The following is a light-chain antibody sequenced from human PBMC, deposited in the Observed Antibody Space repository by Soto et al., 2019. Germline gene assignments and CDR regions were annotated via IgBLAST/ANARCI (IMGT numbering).Light chain of an antibody. CDR1: QSVSSNY. V-gene: IGKV3-20*01. CDR2: DAS. Sequence: EIVLTQSPGTLSLSPGERATLSCRASQSVSSNYLAWYQQKPGQPPRLLIYDASSRATGIPDRFSGSGSGTEFTLTISRLEPEDFAVYYCQQYGSPSWTFGQGTKVEIK. J-gene: IGKJ1*01. CDR3: QQYGSPSWT.